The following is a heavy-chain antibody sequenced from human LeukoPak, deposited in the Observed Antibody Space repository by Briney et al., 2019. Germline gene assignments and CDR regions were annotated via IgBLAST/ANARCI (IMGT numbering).Heavy chain of an antibody. CDR2: IYSGGST. J-gene: IGHJ4*02. CDR1: GFTVSSNY. Sequence: GGSLRLSCAASGFTVSSNYMSWVRQAPGKGLEWVSVIYSGGSTYYAGSVKGRFTISRDNSKNTLYLQMNSLRAEDTAVYYCARDGRLSDFDYWGQGTLVTVSS. CDR3: ARDGRLSDFDY. V-gene: IGHV3-53*01. D-gene: IGHD2/OR15-2a*01.